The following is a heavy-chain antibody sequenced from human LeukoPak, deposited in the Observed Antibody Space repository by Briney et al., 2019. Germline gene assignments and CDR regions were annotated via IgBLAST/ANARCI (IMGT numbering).Heavy chain of an antibody. V-gene: IGHV3-23*01. CDR1: GLTFKSFA. CDR2: SSGNEDST. J-gene: IGHJ4*02. CDR3: TKDLMTGFSSGWYFGY. D-gene: IGHD6-19*01. Sequence: GGSLRLSCAASGLTFKSFAMSWVRQAPGKGLEWVAVSSGNEDSTHYADSVRGRFVISTDNSKNTLFLQMNSLRAEDTAVYYCTKDLMTGFSSGWYFGYWAREPWSPSPQ.